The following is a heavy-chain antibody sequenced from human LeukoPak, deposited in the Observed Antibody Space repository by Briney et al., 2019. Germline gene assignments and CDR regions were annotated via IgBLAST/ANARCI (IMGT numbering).Heavy chain of an antibody. CDR1: GGSISSVNFY. Sequence: SQTLSLTCTVSGGSISSVNFYWSWIRQPAGEGLEWIGRIYTSGSTNYNPSLKSRVTISVDTSKNQFSLKLSSVTAADTAVYYCARVACSSTSSHTGWFDPWGQGTLVSVSS. V-gene: IGHV4-61*02. D-gene: IGHD2-2*02. J-gene: IGHJ5*02. CDR2: IYTSGST. CDR3: ARVACSSTSSHTGWFDP.